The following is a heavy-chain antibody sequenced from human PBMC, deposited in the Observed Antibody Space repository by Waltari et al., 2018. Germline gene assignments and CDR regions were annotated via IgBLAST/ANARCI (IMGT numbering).Heavy chain of an antibody. D-gene: IGHD3-9*01. CDR1: GGSISSYY. CDR2: IYYSGST. Sequence: QVQLQESGPGLVKPSETLSLTCTVSGGSISSYYWSWLRQPPGKGLEWIGYIYYSGSTNYNPSLKSRVTISVDTSKNQFSLKLSSVTAADTAVYYCARGGGDYDILTGYYANWFDPWGQGTLVTVSS. J-gene: IGHJ5*02. CDR3: ARGGGDYDILTGYYANWFDP. V-gene: IGHV4-59*01.